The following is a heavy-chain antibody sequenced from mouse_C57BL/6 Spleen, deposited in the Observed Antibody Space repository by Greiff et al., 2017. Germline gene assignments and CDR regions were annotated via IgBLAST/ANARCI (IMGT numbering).Heavy chain of an antibody. CDR2: IYPGDGDT. V-gene: IGHV1-82*01. Sequence: QVKLQQSGPELVKPGASVKISCKASGYAFSSSWMNWVKQRPGKGLEWIGRIYPGDGDTNYNGKFKGKATLTADKSSSTAYMQLSSLTSEDSAVYFCARWKFDYWGQGTTLTVSS. CDR1: GYAFSSSW. J-gene: IGHJ2*01. CDR3: ARWKFDY.